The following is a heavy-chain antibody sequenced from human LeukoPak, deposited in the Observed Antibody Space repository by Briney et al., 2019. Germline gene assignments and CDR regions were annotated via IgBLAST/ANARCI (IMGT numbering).Heavy chain of an antibody. J-gene: IGHJ4*02. D-gene: IGHD3-9*01. CDR3: ARSQGLRYFDWAPDY. V-gene: IGHV3-30*02. CDR2: IRYDGSNK. Sequence: GGSLRLSCAASGFTFSSYGMHWVRQAPGKGLEWVAFIRYDGSNKYYADSVKGRFTISRDNSKNTLYLQMSSLRSEDTAVYYCARSQGLRYFDWAPDYWGQGTLVTVSS. CDR1: GFTFSSYG.